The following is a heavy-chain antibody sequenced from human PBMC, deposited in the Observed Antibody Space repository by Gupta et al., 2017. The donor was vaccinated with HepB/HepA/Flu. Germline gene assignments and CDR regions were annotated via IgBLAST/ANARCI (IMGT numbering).Heavy chain of an antibody. D-gene: IGHD6-19*01. CDR1: GFTFSYYG. CDR3: AKDLKQWSPGDYFDY. Sequence: QVQLVESGGGVVQPGRSLRLSCAASGFTFSYYGMHWVRPAPGKGLEWVAVVSYDGSNKYYADSVKGRFTISRDNSKNTLYLQMNSLRAEDTAVYYCAKDLKQWSPGDYFDYWGQGTLVTVSS. J-gene: IGHJ4*02. V-gene: IGHV3-30*18. CDR2: VSYDGSNK.